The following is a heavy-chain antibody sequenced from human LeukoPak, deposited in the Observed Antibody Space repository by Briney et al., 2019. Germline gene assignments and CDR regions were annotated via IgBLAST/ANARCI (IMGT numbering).Heavy chain of an antibody. J-gene: IGHJ4*02. D-gene: IGHD3-10*01. CDR2: INPNSGGT. Sequence: ASVKVSCKASGYTFTGYYMHWVRQAPGQGLEWMGWINPNSGGTNYAQKFQGRVTMTRDTSISTAYMELSRLRSDDTAVYYCARDDAPSNYYGSGSYLDYWGQGTLVTVSS. CDR3: ARDDAPSNYYGSGSYLDY. V-gene: IGHV1-2*02. CDR1: GYTFTGYY.